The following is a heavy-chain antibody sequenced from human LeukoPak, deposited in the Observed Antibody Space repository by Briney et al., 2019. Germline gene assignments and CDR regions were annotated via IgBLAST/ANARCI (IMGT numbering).Heavy chain of an antibody. CDR1: GFTSSSYE. V-gene: IGHV3-48*03. D-gene: IGHD3/OR15-3a*01. CDR3: ARTDIGDWGYFDY. Sequence: GGSLRLSCAASGFTSSSYEMNWVRQAPGKGLEWVSYISSSGSTIYYADSVKGRFTISRDNAKNSLYLQVNSLRAEDTAVYYCARTDIGDWGYFDYWGQGTLVTVSS. J-gene: IGHJ4*02. CDR2: ISSSGSTI.